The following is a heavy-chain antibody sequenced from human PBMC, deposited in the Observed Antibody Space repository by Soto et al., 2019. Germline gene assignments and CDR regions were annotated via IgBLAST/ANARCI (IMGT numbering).Heavy chain of an antibody. J-gene: IGHJ5*02. V-gene: IGHV3-33*01. D-gene: IGHD3-9*01. Sequence: PGGSLRLSCVASGFTFSNYGMHWFRQAPGKGLEWVAVIWYDGSNKYYADSVKGRFTISRDNSKNTLYLQMNSLRAEDTAVYYCTRDLNLPDHDILTPPWGQGTLVTVSS. CDR1: GFTFSNYG. CDR2: IWYDGSNK. CDR3: TRDLNLPDHDILTPP.